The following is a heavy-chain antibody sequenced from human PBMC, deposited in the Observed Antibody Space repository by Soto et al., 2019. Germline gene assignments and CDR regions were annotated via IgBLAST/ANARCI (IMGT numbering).Heavy chain of an antibody. J-gene: IGHJ4*02. Sequence: ASVKVSFKASGYTFTSYGISWVRQAPGQGLEWMGWVSAYNGNTNYAQKLQGRVTMTTDTSTSTAYMELRSLRSDDTAVYYCAREGHTYYYDSSGSPGRFDYWGQGTLVTVSS. CDR1: GYTFTSYG. CDR2: VSAYNGNT. D-gene: IGHD3-22*01. V-gene: IGHV1-18*01. CDR3: AREGHTYYYDSSGSPGRFDY.